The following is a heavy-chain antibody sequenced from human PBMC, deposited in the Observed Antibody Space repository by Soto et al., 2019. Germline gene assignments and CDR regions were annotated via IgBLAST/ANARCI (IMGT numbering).Heavy chain of an antibody. CDR3: AKLGEGLLWFGELFRSAKETSEDAFDI. CDR2: ISGSGGST. V-gene: IGHV3-23*01. J-gene: IGHJ3*02. Sequence: GGSLRLSCAASGFTFSSYAMSWVRQAPGKGLEWVSAISGSGGSTYYADSVKGRFTISRDNSKNTLYLQMNSLRAEDTAVYYCAKLGEGLLWFGELFRSAKETSEDAFDIWGQGTMVTVSS. D-gene: IGHD3-10*01. CDR1: GFTFSSYA.